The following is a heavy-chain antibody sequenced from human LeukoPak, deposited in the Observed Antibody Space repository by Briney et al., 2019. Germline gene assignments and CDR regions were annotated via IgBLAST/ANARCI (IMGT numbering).Heavy chain of an antibody. CDR2: IYYSGST. CDR3: ARVGYFSFGDNWFDP. CDR1: GGSISSYY. D-gene: IGHD3-22*01. Sequence: PSETLSLTCTVSGGSISSYYWSWIRQPPGKGLEWIGYIYYSGSTNYNPSLKSRVTISVDTSKNQFSLKLSSVTAADTAVYYCARVGYFSFGDNWFDPWGQGTPVTVSS. V-gene: IGHV4-59*01. J-gene: IGHJ5*02.